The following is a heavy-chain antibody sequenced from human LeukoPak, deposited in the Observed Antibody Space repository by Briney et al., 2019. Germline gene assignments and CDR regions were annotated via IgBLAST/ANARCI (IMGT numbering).Heavy chain of an antibody. Sequence: GESLKISCKGSGYSFTSYWIGWVCQMPGKGLEWMGIIYPGDSDTRYSPSFQGQVTISADKSISTAYLQWSSLKASDTAMYYCARGIVVVTANPYYFDYWGQGTLVTVSS. CDR2: IYPGDSDT. CDR1: GYSFTSYW. V-gene: IGHV5-51*01. J-gene: IGHJ4*02. CDR3: ARGIVVVTANPYYFDY. D-gene: IGHD2-21*02.